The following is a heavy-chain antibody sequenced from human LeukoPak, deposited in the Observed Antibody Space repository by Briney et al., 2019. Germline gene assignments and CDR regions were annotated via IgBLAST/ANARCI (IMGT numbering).Heavy chain of an antibody. V-gene: IGHV3-21*01. Sequence: GGSLRLSCAASGFTFSTYTMNWVRQAPGKGLEWVSSITSSSSYIFYADSVKGRFTISRDNAKNSLYLQMNSLRAEDTAVYYCARGLLSLDSWGQGTLVTVSS. D-gene: IGHD2/OR15-2a*01. J-gene: IGHJ4*02. CDR1: GFTFSTYT. CDR2: ITSSSSYI. CDR3: ARGLLSLDS.